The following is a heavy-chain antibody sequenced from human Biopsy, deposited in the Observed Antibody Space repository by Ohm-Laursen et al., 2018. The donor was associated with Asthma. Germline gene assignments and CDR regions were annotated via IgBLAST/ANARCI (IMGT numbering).Heavy chain of an antibody. V-gene: IGHV4-30-4*01. J-gene: IGHJ4*02. CDR3: ARRGGVRRYFDY. Sequence: TLSLTCTVSGGSISSGAYHWSWVRQPPGKGLEWIGYIYYIGSTYYNPSLKSRVAISLDTSKNQFSLKLSSVTAADTAVYFCARRGGVRRYFDYWGQGTLVTVSS. CDR1: GGSISSGAYH. CDR2: IYYIGST. D-gene: IGHD3-16*01.